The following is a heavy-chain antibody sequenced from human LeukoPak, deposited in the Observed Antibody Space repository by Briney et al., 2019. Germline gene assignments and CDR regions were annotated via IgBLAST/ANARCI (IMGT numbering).Heavy chain of an antibody. D-gene: IGHD3-3*01. CDR1: GGSFSGYY. V-gene: IGHV4-34*01. Sequence: PSETLSLTCAVYGGSFSGYYWSWIRQPPGKGLEWIGEINHSGSTNYNPSLKSRVTISVDTSKNQFSLKLSSVTAAGTAVYYCARGNYIITIFGVVIAYFDYWGQGTLVTVSS. CDR2: INHSGST. CDR3: ARGNYIITIFGVVIAYFDY. J-gene: IGHJ4*02.